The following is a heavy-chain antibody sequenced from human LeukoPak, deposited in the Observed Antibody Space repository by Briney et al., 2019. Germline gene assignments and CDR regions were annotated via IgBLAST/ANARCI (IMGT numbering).Heavy chain of an antibody. CDR2: ISGSGGST. CDR1: GFTFSSYA. Sequence: TGGSLRLSCAASGFTFSSYAMSWVRQAPGKGLEWVSAISGSGGSTYHADSVKGRFTISRDNSKNTLYLQMNSLRAEDTAVYYCAKDAPVNIVVVPAANSWGQGTLVTVSS. D-gene: IGHD2-2*01. V-gene: IGHV3-23*01. CDR3: AKDAPVNIVVVPAANS. J-gene: IGHJ4*02.